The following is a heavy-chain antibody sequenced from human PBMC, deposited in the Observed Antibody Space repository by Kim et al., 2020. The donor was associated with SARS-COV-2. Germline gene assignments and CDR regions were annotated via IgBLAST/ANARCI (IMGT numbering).Heavy chain of an antibody. CDR3: AHGRIAAAPNFDY. J-gene: IGHJ4*02. V-gene: IGHV2-5*01. Sequence: YSTSLKSRLNITKDTSKNQVVLTMTNMDPVDTATYYCAHGRIAAAPNFDYWGQGTLVTVSS. D-gene: IGHD6-13*01.